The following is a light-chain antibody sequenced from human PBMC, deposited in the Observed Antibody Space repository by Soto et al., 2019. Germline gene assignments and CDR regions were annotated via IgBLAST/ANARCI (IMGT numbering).Light chain of an antibody. J-gene: IGKJ2*01. V-gene: IGKV1-5*03. CDR3: QHYNNYGVT. Sequence: IQMTQSPSTLSASVGDRVTITCRASQSISSWLAWYQQKPGKAPKLLIYKASSLESGVPSRFSGSGSGTEFTLTISRLQPDDFATYYCQHYNNYGVTFGQGTKLEIK. CDR1: QSISSW. CDR2: KAS.